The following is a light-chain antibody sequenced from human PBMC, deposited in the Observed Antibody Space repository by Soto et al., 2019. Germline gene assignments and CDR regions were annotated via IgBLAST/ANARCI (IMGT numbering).Light chain of an antibody. CDR2: DAS. CDR3: QQYTPNSRT. J-gene: IGKJ1*01. Sequence: DIQMTQSPSSLSASVGDRVTITCQASQDISNWLAWYQQKPGKAPNLLIYDASSLESGVPSRFSGSGSGTEFTLTISSLQPDDFATYSCQQYTPNSRTFGQGTKVDIK. V-gene: IGKV1-5*01. CDR1: QDISNW.